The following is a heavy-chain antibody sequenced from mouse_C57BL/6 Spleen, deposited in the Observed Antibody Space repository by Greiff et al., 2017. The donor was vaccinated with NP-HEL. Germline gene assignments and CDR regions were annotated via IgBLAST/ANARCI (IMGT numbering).Heavy chain of an antibody. CDR3: TRGGDYYYGSSSYAMDY. CDR2: IDPETGGT. D-gene: IGHD1-1*01. V-gene: IGHV1-15*01. Sequence: QVHVKQSGAELVRPGASVTLSCKASGYTFTDYEMHWVKQTPVHGLEWIGAIDPETGGTDYNQKFKGKAILTADKSSSTAYMELRSLTSEDSAVYYCTRGGDYYYGSSSYAMDYWGQGTSVTVSS. J-gene: IGHJ4*01. CDR1: GYTFTDYE.